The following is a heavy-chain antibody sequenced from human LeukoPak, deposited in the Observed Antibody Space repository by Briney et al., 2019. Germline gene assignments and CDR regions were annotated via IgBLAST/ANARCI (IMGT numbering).Heavy chain of an antibody. V-gene: IGHV4-4*07. CDR3: ATDINIAAQDAFDV. Sequence: SGTLSLTCTVSGGSISSYYWSWIRQPAGKGLEWIGRIYTSGSTNYNPSLKSRVTMSVDTSKNQFSLKLSSVTAADTAVYYCATDINIAAQDAFDVWGQGTMVTVSS. CDR2: IYTSGST. J-gene: IGHJ3*01. CDR1: GGSISSYY. D-gene: IGHD6-6*01.